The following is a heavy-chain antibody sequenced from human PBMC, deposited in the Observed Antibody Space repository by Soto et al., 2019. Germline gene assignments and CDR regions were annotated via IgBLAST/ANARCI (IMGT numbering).Heavy chain of an antibody. V-gene: IGHV3-33*01. CDR2: IWYDGSNK. Sequence: QVQLVQSGAEVKKPGASVKVSCKASGYTFSSYGMHWVRQAPGKGLEWVAVIWYDGSNKYYADSVKGRFTISRDNSKNTLYLQMNSLRAEDTAVYYCARDGSVARYFDYWGQGTLVTVSS. J-gene: IGHJ4*02. CDR3: ARDGSVARYFDY. CDR1: GYTFSSYG. D-gene: IGHD2-15*01.